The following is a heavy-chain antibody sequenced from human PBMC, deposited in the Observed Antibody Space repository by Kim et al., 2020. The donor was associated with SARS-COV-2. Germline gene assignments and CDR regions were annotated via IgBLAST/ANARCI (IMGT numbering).Heavy chain of an antibody. Sequence: GGSLRLSCAASGFTFSDHWMHWVRQAPGKGPVWVSRINADRSVIEYAASVKGRFTISRDNAKSTLDLQMNSLRPEDTAVYYCARGSGSYRFDSWGQGILVAVSS. J-gene: IGHJ4*02. CDR3: ARGSGSYRFDS. CDR2: INADRSVI. CDR1: GFTFSDHW. V-gene: IGHV3-74*01. D-gene: IGHD1-26*01.